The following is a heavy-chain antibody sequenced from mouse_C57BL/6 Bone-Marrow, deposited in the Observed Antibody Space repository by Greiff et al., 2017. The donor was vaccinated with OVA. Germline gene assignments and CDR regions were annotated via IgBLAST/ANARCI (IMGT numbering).Heavy chain of an antibody. Sequence: VPLPQSGPVLVPPGASVQISFKASGYSFTDYYLYCVQPSHGQFLVWIGVINPNYGTTSYNQKFKGKATLTVDQSSSTAYMQLNSLTSEDSAVYYCARFDYWGQGTTLTVSS. CDR1: GYSFTDYY. CDR3: ARFDY. J-gene: IGHJ2*01. V-gene: IGHV1-39*01. CDR2: INPNYGTT.